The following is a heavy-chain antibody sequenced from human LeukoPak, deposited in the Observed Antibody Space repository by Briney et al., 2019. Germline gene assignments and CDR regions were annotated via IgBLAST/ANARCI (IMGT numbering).Heavy chain of an antibody. J-gene: IGHJ6*03. CDR1: GFTFSSHW. CDR3: ARVDYYYYYMDV. CDR2: IKQDGSEK. V-gene: IGHV3-7*04. Sequence: PGGSLRLSCAASGFTFSSHWMSWVRQAPGKGLEWVANIKQDGSEKYYVDSVKGRFTISRDNAKNSLYLQMNSLRAEDTAVYYCARVDYYYYYMDVWGKGATVTVSS.